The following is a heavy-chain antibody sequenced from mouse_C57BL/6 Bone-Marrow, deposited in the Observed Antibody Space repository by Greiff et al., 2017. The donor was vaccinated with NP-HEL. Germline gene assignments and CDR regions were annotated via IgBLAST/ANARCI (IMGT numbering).Heavy chain of an antibody. Sequence: EVMLVESGGGLVQPGGSLSLSCAASGFTFTDYYMSWVRQPPGKALEWLGFIRNKANGYTTEYSASVKGRFTISRDNSQSILYLQMNALRAEDSATYYCARSLDSSGYFDYWGQGTTLTVSS. V-gene: IGHV7-3*01. J-gene: IGHJ2*01. D-gene: IGHD3-2*02. CDR3: ARSLDSSGYFDY. CDR2: IRNKANGYTT. CDR1: GFTFTDYY.